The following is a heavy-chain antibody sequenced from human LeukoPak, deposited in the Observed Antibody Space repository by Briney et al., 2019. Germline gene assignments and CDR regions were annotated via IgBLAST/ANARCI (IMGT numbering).Heavy chain of an antibody. V-gene: IGHV4-59*08. Sequence: PSETLSLTCTVSGGSISNYYWSWIRHPPGKALEWIAYMYNSVSNYTPSLKSRVTISVDTSKNQFYMKLSSVTAADTAVYYCARHRARDGYNALAYWGQGTLVTVSS. CDR2: MYNSVS. J-gene: IGHJ4*02. CDR3: ARHRARDGYNALAY. CDR1: GGSISNYY. D-gene: IGHD5-24*01.